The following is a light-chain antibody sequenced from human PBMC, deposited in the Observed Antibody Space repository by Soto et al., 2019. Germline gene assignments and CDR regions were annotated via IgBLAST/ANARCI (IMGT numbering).Light chain of an antibody. CDR1: SSDVGGYNL. CDR2: DVT. J-gene: IGLJ3*02. Sequence: QSVLTQPRSVSGSPGQSVTISCTGTSSDVGGYNLVSWYQQYPGRAPKRLIYDVTKRPSGVPDRFSGSKSGNTASLTISGLQDEDEADYCCCSHAGSYTFGVFGGGTKLTVL. CDR3: CSHAGSYTFGV. V-gene: IGLV2-11*01.